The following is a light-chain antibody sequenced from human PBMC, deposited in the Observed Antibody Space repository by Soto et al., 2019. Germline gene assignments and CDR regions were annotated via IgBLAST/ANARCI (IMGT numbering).Light chain of an antibody. Sequence: EIVLAQSPGTLSLSPGESATLSCRASQSVGSSYLAWYRQKPGQAPRLLIYGASSRATGIPDRFSGGGSGTDFTLTTSRLEPEDFAVYYCQQYGSSPSTFGQGTKVEIK. J-gene: IGKJ1*01. CDR3: QQYGSSPST. V-gene: IGKV3-20*01. CDR2: GAS. CDR1: QSVGSSY.